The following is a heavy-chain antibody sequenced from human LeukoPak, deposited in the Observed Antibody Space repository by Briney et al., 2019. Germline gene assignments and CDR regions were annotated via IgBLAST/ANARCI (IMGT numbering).Heavy chain of an antibody. V-gene: IGHV1-69*04. D-gene: IGHD4-17*01. CDR2: IIPILGIA. J-gene: IGHJ4*02. CDR3: ARVTGDYGDQG. Sequence: SVKVSCKASGGTFSSYAISWVRQAPGQGLEWMGRIIPILGIANYAQKFQGRVTITADKSTSTAYMELSSLRSEDTAVYYCARVTGDYGDQGWGQGTLVTVSS. CDR1: GGTFSSYA.